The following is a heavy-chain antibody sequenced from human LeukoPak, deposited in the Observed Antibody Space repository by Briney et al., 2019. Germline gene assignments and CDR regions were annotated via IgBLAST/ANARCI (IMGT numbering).Heavy chain of an antibody. CDR3: AREGNYYGSGSYTY. V-gene: IGHV3-21*01. J-gene: IGHJ4*02. D-gene: IGHD3-10*01. CDR1: GYSISSGYY. Sequence: PSETLSLTCTVSGYSISSGYYWGWIRQPPGKGLEWVSSISSSSSYIYYADSVKGRFTISRDNAKNSLYLQMNSLRAEDTAVYYCAREGNYYGSGSYTYWGQGTLVTVSS. CDR2: ISSSSSYI.